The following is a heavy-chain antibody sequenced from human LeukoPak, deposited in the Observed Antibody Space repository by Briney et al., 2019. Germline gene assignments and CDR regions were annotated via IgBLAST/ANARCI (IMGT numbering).Heavy chain of an antibody. CDR1: GYTLTELS. V-gene: IGHV1-24*01. J-gene: IGHJ4*02. Sequence: GASVKVSCKVSGYTLTELSMHWVRQAPGKGLEWMGGFDPEDGETIYAQKFQGRVTMTEDTSTDTAYMELSSLRSEDTAVYYCATGYDSSGYYLGVYYFDYWGQGTLVTVSS. CDR3: ATGYDSSGYYLGVYYFDY. D-gene: IGHD3-22*01. CDR2: FDPEDGET.